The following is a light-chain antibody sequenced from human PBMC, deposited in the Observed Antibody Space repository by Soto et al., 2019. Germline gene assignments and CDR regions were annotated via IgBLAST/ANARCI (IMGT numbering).Light chain of an antibody. Sequence: IQLTQSPSSLSASVGDRVTITCRASQVISKYLAWYQQKPGTAPKLLIYLASTLQGGVPSRFSGSGSGTDLSLTISSLQPEDVATYYCQYLNSFPLTFGGGTKVEIK. CDR1: QVISKY. V-gene: IGKV1-9*01. J-gene: IGKJ4*01. CDR2: LAS. CDR3: QYLNSFPLT.